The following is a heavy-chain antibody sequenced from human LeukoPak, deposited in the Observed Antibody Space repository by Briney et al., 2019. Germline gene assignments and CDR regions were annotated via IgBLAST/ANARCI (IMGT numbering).Heavy chain of an antibody. CDR1: GDSVSSNSAA. CDR2: TYYRSKWYN. Sequence: SQTLSLTCAISGDSVSSNSAAWNWIRQSPSRGLEWPGRTYYRSKWYNDYAVSVKSRITINPDTSKNQFSLQLNSVTPEDTAAYYCARGGIAVAANWFDPWGQGTLVTVSS. V-gene: IGHV6-1*01. D-gene: IGHD6-19*01. J-gene: IGHJ5*02. CDR3: ARGGIAVAANWFDP.